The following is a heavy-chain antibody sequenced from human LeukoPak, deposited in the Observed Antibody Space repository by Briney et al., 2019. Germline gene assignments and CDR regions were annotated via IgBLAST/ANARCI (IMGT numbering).Heavy chain of an antibody. D-gene: IGHD3-22*01. CDR2: ISSSGSTI. CDR3: ARSPIVVVITPVDY. V-gene: IGHV3-11*01. J-gene: IGHJ4*02. CDR1: GFTFSDYY. Sequence: GGSLRLSCAASGFTFSDYYMSWIRQAPGKGLEWVSYISSSGSTIYYADSVKGRFTISRDNAKNSLYLQMNSLRAEDTAVYNCARSPIVVVITPVDYWGQGTLVTVSS.